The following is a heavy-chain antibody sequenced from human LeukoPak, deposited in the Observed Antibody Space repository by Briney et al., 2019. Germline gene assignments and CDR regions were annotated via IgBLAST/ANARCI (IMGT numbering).Heavy chain of an antibody. CDR2: INHSGST. V-gene: IGHV4-34*01. D-gene: IGHD3-22*01. CDR1: GGSFSGYY. Sequence: SETLSLTCAVYGGSFSGYYWSWIRQPPGKGLEWIGEINHSGSTNYNPSLKSRVTISVDTSKKQFSLKLSSVTAADTAAYYCVTYYFDSSGPKKNYWGQGTLVTVSS. J-gene: IGHJ4*02. CDR3: VTYYFDSSGPKKNY.